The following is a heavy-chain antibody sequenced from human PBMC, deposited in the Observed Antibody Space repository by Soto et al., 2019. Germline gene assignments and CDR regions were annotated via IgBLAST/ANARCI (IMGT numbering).Heavy chain of an antibody. J-gene: IGHJ4*02. D-gene: IGHD2-2*01. CDR2: IIPVLGIT. Sequence: QVQLVQSGAEVKKPGSSVKVSCKASGGTFSSYTFSWVRQAPGQGLEWMGRIIPVLGITNYAQKFQGRVTITADKSTITAYMELSSLRSEDTAVYYCATGSPAADYWGQGTLVTVSS. CDR1: GGTFSSYT. CDR3: ATGSPAADY. V-gene: IGHV1-69*02.